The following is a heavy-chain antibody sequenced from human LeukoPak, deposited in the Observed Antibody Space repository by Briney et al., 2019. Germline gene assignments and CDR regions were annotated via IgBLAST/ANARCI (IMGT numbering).Heavy chain of an antibody. V-gene: IGHV3-23*01. CDR2: ITGGGEST. J-gene: IGHJ4*01. Sequence: GGSLRLSCAASGFTFEASAMSWVRQAPGKGLEWVAVITGGGESTYYADSVKGRFTISRDNSKNTLYLQMNSLRAEDTAVYYCAKDRLAYSSGSSFDYWGHGTLVTVSS. CDR3: AKDRLAYSSGSSFDY. CDR1: GFTFEASA. D-gene: IGHD6-19*01.